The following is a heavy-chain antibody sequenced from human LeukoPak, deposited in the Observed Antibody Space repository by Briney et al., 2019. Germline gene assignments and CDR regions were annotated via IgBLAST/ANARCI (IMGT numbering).Heavy chain of an antibody. CDR1: GFTFSSYT. D-gene: IGHD3-10*01. CDR3: AREPSPLWFGELFGGFDY. CDR2: ISSSSSYI. V-gene: IGHV3-21*01. Sequence: PGGSLRLSCAASGFTFSSYTMNWVRQAPGKGLEWVSSISSSSSYIYYADSVKGRFTISRDNAKNSLYLQMNSLRAEDTAVYYCAREPSPLWFGELFGGFDYWGQGTLVTVSS. J-gene: IGHJ4*02.